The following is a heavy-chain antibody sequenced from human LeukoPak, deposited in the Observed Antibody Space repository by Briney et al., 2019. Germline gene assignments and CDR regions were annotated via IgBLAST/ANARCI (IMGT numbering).Heavy chain of an antibody. J-gene: IGHJ4*02. Sequence: GSLRPSCAASGFNFSSYAMGWGRQAPGKGLEWVSVISASGGNTYYADSVKGRFTISRDNSKNTLYLQMNSLRAEDTAVYYCAGRRRSGDSSVYYPLDYWGQGTLVTVSS. D-gene: IGHD3-22*01. CDR2: ISASGGNT. V-gene: IGHV3-23*01. CDR3: AGRRRSGDSSVYYPLDY. CDR1: GFNFSSYA.